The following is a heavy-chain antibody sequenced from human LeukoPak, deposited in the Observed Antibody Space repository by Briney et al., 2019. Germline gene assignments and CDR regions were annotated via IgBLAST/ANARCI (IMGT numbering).Heavy chain of an antibody. J-gene: IGHJ4*02. CDR1: GYTFTGYY. V-gene: IGHV1-2*02. CDR2: INPNSGGT. D-gene: IGHD4-17*01. CDR3: ARERVTVTTSSFDY. Sequence: GASVKVSCKSSGYTFTGYYMHWVRQAPGQGLEWMGWINPNSGGTNYAQKFQGRVTTTRDTSISTAYMELSRLRSDDTAVYYCARERVTVTTSSFDYWGQGTLVTVSS.